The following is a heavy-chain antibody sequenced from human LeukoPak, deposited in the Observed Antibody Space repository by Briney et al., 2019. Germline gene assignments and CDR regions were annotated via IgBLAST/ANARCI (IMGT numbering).Heavy chain of an antibody. CDR2: MNPNSGNT. J-gene: IGHJ4*02. Sequence: ASVKVSCKASGYTFTSYEINWVRQATGQGLEWMGWMNPNSGNTGYAQKFQGRVTMTRNTSISTAYMELSSLRSEDTAVYYCARATERVLLWFGKKYYFDYWGQGTLVTVSS. CDR1: GYTFTSYE. D-gene: IGHD3-10*01. CDR3: ARATERVLLWFGKKYYFDY. V-gene: IGHV1-8*01.